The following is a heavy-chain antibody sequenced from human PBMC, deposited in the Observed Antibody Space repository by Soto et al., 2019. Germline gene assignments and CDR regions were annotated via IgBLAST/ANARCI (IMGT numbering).Heavy chain of an antibody. CDR3: ASSSSGYYFKYFQH. CDR1: GGSISSYY. D-gene: IGHD3-22*01. J-gene: IGHJ1*01. Sequence: PSETLSLTCTVSGGSISSYYWSWIRQPPGKGLEWIGYIYYSGSTNYNPSLKSRVTISVDTSKNQFSLKLSSVTAADTAVYYCASSSSGYYFKYFQHWGQGTLVTVS. V-gene: IGHV4-59*01. CDR2: IYYSGST.